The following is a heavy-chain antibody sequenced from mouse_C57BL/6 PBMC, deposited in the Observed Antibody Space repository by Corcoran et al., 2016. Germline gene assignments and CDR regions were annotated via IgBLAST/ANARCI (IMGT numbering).Heavy chain of an antibody. CDR3: ARSLYYYGSRGYWYFDV. CDR2: IYPGDGDT. D-gene: IGHD1-1*01. Sequence: QVQLQPSGAALVKPGASVKISCKASGYAFRSYWMNWVKQRPGKGLEWIGQIYPGDGDTNYNGKFKGKATLTADKSSSTAYMQLSSLTSEDSAVYCCARSLYYYGSRGYWYFDVWGTGTTVTVSS. V-gene: IGHV1-80*01. CDR1: GYAFRSYW. J-gene: IGHJ1*03.